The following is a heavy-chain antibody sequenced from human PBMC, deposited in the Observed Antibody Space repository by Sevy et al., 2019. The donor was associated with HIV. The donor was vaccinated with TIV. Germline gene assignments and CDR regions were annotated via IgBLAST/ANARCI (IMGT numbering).Heavy chain of an antibody. CDR3: VRADPAKHFDS. CDR1: GDTFTNDY. Sequence: ASVKVSCKPSGDTFTNDYMHWVRQAPGQGLEWMGIIDPSAGNASYAEKFQGRVTMAWDTSTSTRYMDLSSLRSEDTAVYYCVRADPAKHFDSWGQGTLVTVSS. CDR2: IDPSAGNA. V-gene: IGHV1-46*01. J-gene: IGHJ4*02.